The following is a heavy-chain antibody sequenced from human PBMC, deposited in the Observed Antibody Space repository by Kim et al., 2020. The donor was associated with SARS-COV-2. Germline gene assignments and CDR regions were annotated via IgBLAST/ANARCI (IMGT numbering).Heavy chain of an antibody. J-gene: IGHJ4*02. CDR1: GGSLNGYF. D-gene: IGHD6-19*01. CDR2: IRYTGRT. V-gene: IGHV4-59*13. CDR3: WALPDISGWPFDY. Sequence: SESLSLTCTVSGGSLNGYFWTWIRQSPEKGLEWIGYIRYTGRTEYNPSLKSRVTMSLDTSTNQIFLKVTSVAPADTAAYYCWALPDISGWPFDYWGQGT.